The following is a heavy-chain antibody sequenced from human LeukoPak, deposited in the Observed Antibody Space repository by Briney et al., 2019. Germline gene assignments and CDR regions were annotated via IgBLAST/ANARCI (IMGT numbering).Heavy chain of an antibody. CDR2: ISWNSGSI. V-gene: IGHV3-9*01. CDR1: GFTFDDYA. Sequence: PGRSLRLSCAASGFTFDDYAMHWVRQAPGKGLEWVSGISWNSGSIGYADSVKGRFTISRDNAKNSLYLQMNSLRAEDTAVYYCAKGSYQLRGDYWGQGTLVTVSS. D-gene: IGHD2-2*01. J-gene: IGHJ4*02. CDR3: AKGSYQLRGDY.